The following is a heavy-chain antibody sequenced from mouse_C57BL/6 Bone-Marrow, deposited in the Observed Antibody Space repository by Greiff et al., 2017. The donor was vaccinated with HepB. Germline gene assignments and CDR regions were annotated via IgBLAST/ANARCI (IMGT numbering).Heavy chain of an antibody. CDR3: ARCYGSSYWYFDV. CDR2: IYPGGGYT. D-gene: IGHD1-1*01. V-gene: IGHV1-63*01. Sequence: QLQQSGAELVRPGTSVKMSCKASGYTFTNYWIGWAKQRPGHGLEWIGDIYPGGGYTNYNEKFKGKATLTADKSSSTAYMQFSSLTSEDSAIYYCARCYGSSYWYFDVWGTGTTVTVSS. J-gene: IGHJ1*03. CDR1: GYTFTNYW.